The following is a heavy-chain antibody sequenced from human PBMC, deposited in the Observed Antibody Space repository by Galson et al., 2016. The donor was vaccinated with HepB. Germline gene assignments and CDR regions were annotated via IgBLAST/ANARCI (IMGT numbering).Heavy chain of an antibody. Sequence: TLSLTCTVSGVHMPSSGYFWSWIRQPPGKGLEWIGYIYYSGSAYYNPSLKSRVSISIDNSENHFSLTLASVTAADTAVYYCARGTSTYSYAYDYWGQGTLVTVSS. CDR3: ARGTSTYSYAYDY. J-gene: IGHJ4*02. V-gene: IGHV4-31*03. CDR1: GVHMPSSGYF. D-gene: IGHD3-16*01. CDR2: IYYSGSA.